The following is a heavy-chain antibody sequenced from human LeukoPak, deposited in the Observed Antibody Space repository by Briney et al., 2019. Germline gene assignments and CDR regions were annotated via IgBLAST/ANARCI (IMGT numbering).Heavy chain of an antibody. J-gene: IGHJ5*02. V-gene: IGHV3-30*18. D-gene: IGHD2-2*01. CDR2: ISCDGSNK. Sequence: GGSLRLSCAASGFTFSSYGMHWVRQAPGKGLEWVAVISCDGSNKYYADSVKGRFTISRDNSKNTLYLQMNSLRAEDTAVYYCAKASSQLLYNWFDPWGQGTLVTVSS. CDR3: AKASSQLLYNWFDP. CDR1: GFTFSSYG.